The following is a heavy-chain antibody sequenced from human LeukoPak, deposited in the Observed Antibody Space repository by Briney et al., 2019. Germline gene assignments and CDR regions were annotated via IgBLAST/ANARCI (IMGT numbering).Heavy chain of an antibody. J-gene: IGHJ4*02. CDR2: INHSGTT. Sequence: SETLSLTCAVYGGSFSGYYWSWIRQPPGKGLEWIGEINHSGTTNYNPSLKSRVTISVDTSKNQFSLKLSSVTAADTAVYYCARARRMDNFDYWGQGTLVTVSS. D-gene: IGHD3/OR15-3a*01. CDR1: GGSFSGYY. CDR3: ARARRMDNFDY. V-gene: IGHV4-34*01.